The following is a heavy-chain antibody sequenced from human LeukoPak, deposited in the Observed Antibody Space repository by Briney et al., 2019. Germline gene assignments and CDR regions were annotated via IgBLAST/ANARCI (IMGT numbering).Heavy chain of an antibody. CDR1: GFTFSNAY. CDR2: IKPKTDGETT. Sequence: RSGGSLRLSCAASGFTFSNAYMNWVRQAPGKGLEWVGRIKPKTDGETTEYAAPVKGRFTISRDDSRNTLYLQMDSLKIEDTAVYYCTTDRYYDNSELQFQHWGQGTLVTVSS. J-gene: IGHJ1*01. CDR3: TTDRYYDNSELQFQH. D-gene: IGHD3-22*01. V-gene: IGHV3-15*07.